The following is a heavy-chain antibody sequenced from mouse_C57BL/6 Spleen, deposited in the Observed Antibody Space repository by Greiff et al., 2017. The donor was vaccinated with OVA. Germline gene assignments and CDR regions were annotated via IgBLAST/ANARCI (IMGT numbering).Heavy chain of an antibody. J-gene: IGHJ4*01. D-gene: IGHD4-1*01. CDR1: GFTFSSYA. Sequence: EVHLVESGEGLVKPGGSLKLSCAASGFTFSSYAMSWVRQTPEKRLEWVAYISSGGDYIYYADTVKGRFTISRDNARNTLYLQMSSLKSEDTAMYYCTRETLTGTFAMDYWGQGTSVTVSS. CDR2: ISSGGDYI. V-gene: IGHV5-9-1*02. CDR3: TRETLTGTFAMDY.